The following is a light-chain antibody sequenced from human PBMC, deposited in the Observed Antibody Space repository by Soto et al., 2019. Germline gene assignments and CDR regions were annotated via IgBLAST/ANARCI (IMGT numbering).Light chain of an antibody. Sequence: ESVMTQSPATLSVSTGERATLSCRASQSISSKLAWYQQKPGQAPRLLIYDASNRATGIPPRFSGSGSGTDFTLTISRLEPEDFAVYYCQQYGSSSWTFGQGTKVDIK. J-gene: IGKJ1*01. V-gene: IGKV3-20*01. CDR2: DAS. CDR3: QQYGSSSWT. CDR1: QSISSK.